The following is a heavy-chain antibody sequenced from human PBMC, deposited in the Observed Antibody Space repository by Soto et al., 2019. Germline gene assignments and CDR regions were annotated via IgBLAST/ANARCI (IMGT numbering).Heavy chain of an antibody. D-gene: IGHD3-3*01. CDR3: ARRDYDFWSGYYTWGYYGMDV. Sequence: QVQLQQWGAGLLKPSETLSLTCAVYGGSFSGYYWSWIRQPPGKGLEWIGEINHSGSTNYNPSLKRRVTISVDTSKNQFSLKLSSVTAADTAVYYCARRDYDFWSGYYTWGYYGMDVWGQGTTVTVSS. V-gene: IGHV4-34*01. J-gene: IGHJ6*02. CDR2: INHSGST. CDR1: GGSFSGYY.